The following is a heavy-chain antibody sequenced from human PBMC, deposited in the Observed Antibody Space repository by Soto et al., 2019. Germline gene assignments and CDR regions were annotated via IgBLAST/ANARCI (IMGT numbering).Heavy chain of an antibody. CDR3: ARVNWYYYDNRGHFDF. J-gene: IGHJ4*02. D-gene: IGHD3-22*01. CDR1: GYSFTTYA. Sequence: QVQLVQSGAEVKKPGASVKVYCKTSGYSFTTYAMHWVRQAPGQRLEWMGWINSGNGNTKYSQNFQGRLIISRDTSASTVYMELSSLRCEDTAVYYCARVNWYYYDNRGHFDFWGQGTLVTVSS. CDR2: INSGNGNT. V-gene: IGHV1-3*01.